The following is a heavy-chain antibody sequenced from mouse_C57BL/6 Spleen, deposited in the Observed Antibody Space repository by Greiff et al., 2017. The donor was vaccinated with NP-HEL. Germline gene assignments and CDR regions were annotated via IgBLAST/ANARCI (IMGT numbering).Heavy chain of an antibody. Sequence: EVHLVESGGGLVKPGGSLKLSCAASGFTFSSYAMSWVRQTPEKRLEWVATICDGGSYTYYPDNVQGRFTISRDNAKNNLYLQMSHLKSEDTAMYYCARVYYYGSSPFDYWGKGTTLTVSS. D-gene: IGHD1-1*01. V-gene: IGHV5-4*01. J-gene: IGHJ2*01. CDR3: ARVYYYGSSPFDY. CDR2: ICDGGSYT. CDR1: GFTFSSYA.